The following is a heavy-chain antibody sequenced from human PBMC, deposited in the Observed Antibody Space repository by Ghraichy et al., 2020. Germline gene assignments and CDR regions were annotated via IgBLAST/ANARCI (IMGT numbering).Heavy chain of an antibody. V-gene: IGHV3-33*01. D-gene: IGHD4-17*01. CDR1: GFTFSSYG. CDR3: ARDVPDYGGPEPSTFDI. CDR2: IWYDGSNK. J-gene: IGHJ3*02. Sequence: GESLNISCAASGFTFSSYGMHWVRQAPGKGLEWVAVIWYDGSNKYYADSVKGRFTISRDNSKNTLYLQMNSLRAEDTAVYYCARDVPDYGGPEPSTFDIWGQGTMVTVSS.